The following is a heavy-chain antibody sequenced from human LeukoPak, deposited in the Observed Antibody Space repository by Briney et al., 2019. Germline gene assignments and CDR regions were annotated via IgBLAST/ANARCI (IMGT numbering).Heavy chain of an antibody. D-gene: IGHD4-11*01. CDR1: GFTFSSYW. Sequence: GGSLRLSCAASGFTFSSYWMSWVRQAPGKGPEWVANIKQDGSEKYYVDSVKGRFTISRDNAKNSLYLRMNSLRAEDTAVYYCAREGATVIAWFDPWGQGTLVTVSS. V-gene: IGHV3-7*01. CDR2: IKQDGSEK. J-gene: IGHJ5*02. CDR3: AREGATVIAWFDP.